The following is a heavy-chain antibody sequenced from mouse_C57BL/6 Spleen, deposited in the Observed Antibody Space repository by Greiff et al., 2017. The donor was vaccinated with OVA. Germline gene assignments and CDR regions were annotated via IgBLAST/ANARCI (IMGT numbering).Heavy chain of an antibody. Sequence: EVQLQQSGPELVKPGASVKIPCKASGYTFTDYNMDWVKQSHGKSLEWIGDINPNNGGTIYNQKFKGKATLTVDKSSSTAYMELRSLTSEDTAVYYCARGFPFITTVVASMDYWGQGTSVTVSS. CDR2: INPNNGGT. V-gene: IGHV1-18*01. D-gene: IGHD1-1*01. CDR3: ARGFPFITTVVASMDY. CDR1: GYTFTDYN. J-gene: IGHJ4*01.